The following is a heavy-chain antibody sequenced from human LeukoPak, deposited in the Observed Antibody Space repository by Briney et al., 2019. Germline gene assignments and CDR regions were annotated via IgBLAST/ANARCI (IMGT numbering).Heavy chain of an antibody. CDR1: GFRFRTHA. J-gene: IGHJ5*02. Sequence: PGGSLRLSCGTSGFRFRTHAMTWVRQAPGKGLEWVSTITDVGDRALYIDSVRGRFTIFRDDSKNTLYLQMNSLRAEDTAVYYCAKDWLKQCVDPWGQGTLVIVSS. CDR2: ITDVGDRA. CDR3: AKDWLKQCVDP. D-gene: IGHD1/OR15-1a*01. V-gene: IGHV3-23*01.